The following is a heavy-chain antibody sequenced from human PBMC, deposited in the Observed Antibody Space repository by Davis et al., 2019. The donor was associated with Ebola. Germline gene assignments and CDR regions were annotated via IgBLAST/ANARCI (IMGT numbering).Heavy chain of an antibody. CDR2: INPNSGGT. J-gene: IGHJ4*02. CDR3: ARPAARTMVRGVIITCPLF. CDR1: GYTFTSYY. D-gene: IGHD3-10*01. V-gene: IGHV1-2*02. Sequence: ASVKVSCKASGYTFTSYYMHWVRQAPGQGLEWMGWINPNSGGTNYAQKFQGRVTMTRDTSISTAYMELSRLRSDDTAVYYCARPAARTMVRGVIITCPLFWGQGTLVTVSS.